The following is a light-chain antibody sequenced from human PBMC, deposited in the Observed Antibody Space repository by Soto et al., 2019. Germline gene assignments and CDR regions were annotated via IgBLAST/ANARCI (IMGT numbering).Light chain of an antibody. CDR2: GAS. J-gene: IGKJ1*01. Sequence: EIVLTQSPGTRSLFPGERATLSCRASQSVSSSYLAWYQQKPGQAPRLLIYGASSRATGIPDRFSGSGSGTDFTLTISRLEPEDFAVYYCQQYGSSPRTFGQGTKVDIK. CDR3: QQYGSSPRT. CDR1: QSVSSSY. V-gene: IGKV3-20*01.